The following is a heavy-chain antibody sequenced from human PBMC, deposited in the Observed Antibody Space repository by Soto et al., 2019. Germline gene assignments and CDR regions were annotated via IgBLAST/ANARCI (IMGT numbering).Heavy chain of an antibody. CDR2: INHSGST. CDR3: ARGRGGLYSISWYGLNWFDP. D-gene: IGHD6-13*01. CDR1: GGSFSGYY. J-gene: IGHJ5*02. V-gene: IGHV4-34*01. Sequence: QVQLQQWGAGLLKPSETLSLTCAVYGGSFSGYYWSWIRQPPGKGMEWIGEINHSGSTNYNPSLKSRVTISVDTSKNQFSLKLSSVTAADTAVYYCARGRGGLYSISWYGLNWFDPWGQGTLVTVSS.